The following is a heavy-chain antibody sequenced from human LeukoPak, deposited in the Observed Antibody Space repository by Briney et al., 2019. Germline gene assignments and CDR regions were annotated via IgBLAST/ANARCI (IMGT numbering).Heavy chain of an antibody. CDR3: ARQTYSSSWYWFDP. Sequence: GESLKISCKGSGYRFPTYWIGWVRQKPGKGLEWMGIIYPVDSDIRYSPSFQGQVTISADKSISTAYLQWSSLKASDTAMYYCARQTYSSSWYWFDPWGQGTLVTVSS. V-gene: IGHV5-51*01. CDR2: IYPVDSDI. CDR1: GYRFPTYW. D-gene: IGHD6-13*01. J-gene: IGHJ5*02.